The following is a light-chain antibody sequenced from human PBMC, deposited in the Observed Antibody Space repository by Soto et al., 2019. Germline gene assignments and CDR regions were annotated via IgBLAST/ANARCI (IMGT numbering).Light chain of an antibody. CDR3: LQQDNYPWT. CDR1: QDIRNE. Sequence: DIQMTQSPSSLSASVGDGVTITCRASQDIRNELVWYQQRPGKAPQGLIFFASTLQSGVPSRFSGSGFGTEFSFTINGLQPEDFATYYCLQQDNYPWTFGQGTKVEI. J-gene: IGKJ1*01. CDR2: FAS. V-gene: IGKV1-17*01.